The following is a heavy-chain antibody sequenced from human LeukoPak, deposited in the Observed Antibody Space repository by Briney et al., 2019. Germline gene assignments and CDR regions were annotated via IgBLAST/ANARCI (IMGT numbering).Heavy chain of an antibody. V-gene: IGHV4-39*07. J-gene: IGHJ3*02. D-gene: IGHD1-7*01. CDR2: IYHSGST. Sequence: ETLSLTCTVSGGSISSSSYYWGWIRQPPGKGLEWIGEIYHSGSTNYNPSLKSRVTISVDKSKSQFSLKLSSVTAADTAVYYCARPSLITGTTRAFGIWGQGTMVTVSS. CDR3: ARPSLITGTTRAFGI. CDR1: GGSISSSSYY.